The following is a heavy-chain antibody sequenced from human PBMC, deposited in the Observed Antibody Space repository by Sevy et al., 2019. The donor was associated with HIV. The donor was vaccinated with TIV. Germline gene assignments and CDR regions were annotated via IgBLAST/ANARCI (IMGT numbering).Heavy chain of an antibody. Sequence: GGSLRLSCAASGFTFSSYAMSWVRQAPGKGLEWVSAISGSGGSTYYADSVKGRFTISRDNSKNTLYLQMNSLRAEDTDVYYCAKILYYYDSSGYYTDYWGQGTLVTVSS. CDR3: AKILYYYDSSGYYTDY. D-gene: IGHD3-22*01. V-gene: IGHV3-23*01. J-gene: IGHJ4*02. CDR2: ISGSGGST. CDR1: GFTFSSYA.